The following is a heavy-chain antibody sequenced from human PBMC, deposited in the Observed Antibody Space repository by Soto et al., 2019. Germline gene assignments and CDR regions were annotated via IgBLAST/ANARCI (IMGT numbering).Heavy chain of an antibody. CDR2: ISGSGGST. V-gene: IGHV3-23*01. CDR3: AKDPNNYDFWSGYFYYYYYGMDV. CDR1: GFTFSSYA. Sequence: EVQLLESGGGLVQPGGSLRLSCAASGFTFSSYAMSWVRQAPGKGLEWVSAISGSGGSTYYADSVKGRFTISRDNSKNTLYLQMNSLRAEDTAVYYCAKDPNNYDFWSGYFYYYYYGMDVWGQGTTVTVSS. D-gene: IGHD3-3*01. J-gene: IGHJ6*02.